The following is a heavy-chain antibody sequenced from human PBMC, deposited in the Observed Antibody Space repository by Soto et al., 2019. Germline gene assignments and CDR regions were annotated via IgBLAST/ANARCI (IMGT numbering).Heavy chain of an antibody. Sequence: VQLQESGPGLVKPSETLSLTCTVSGGSISSYYWSWIRQPPGKGLEWIGYIYYSGSTNYNPSLKSRVTISVDTSKNQFSLKLSSVTAADTAVYYCARERRRDGFDYWGQGTLVTVSS. V-gene: IGHV4-59*01. CDR3: ARERRRDGFDY. CDR2: IYYSGST. J-gene: IGHJ4*02. CDR1: GGSISSYY.